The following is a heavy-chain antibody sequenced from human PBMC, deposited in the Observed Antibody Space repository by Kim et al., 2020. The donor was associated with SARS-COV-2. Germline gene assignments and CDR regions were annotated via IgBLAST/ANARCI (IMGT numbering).Heavy chain of an antibody. CDR3: AKGKAYMVRGVSWFDP. J-gene: IGHJ5*02. V-gene: IGHV3-23*01. D-gene: IGHD3-10*01. CDR2: ISASGAGI. Sequence: GGSLRLSCAASGFTFSSYAMGWIRQAPGKGLEWVSGISASGAGIFYADSVKGRFTISRDNSQNTLYLQTNSLRADDTAVYFCAKGKAYMVRGVSWFDPWGQGTLVLVSS. CDR1: GFTFSSYA.